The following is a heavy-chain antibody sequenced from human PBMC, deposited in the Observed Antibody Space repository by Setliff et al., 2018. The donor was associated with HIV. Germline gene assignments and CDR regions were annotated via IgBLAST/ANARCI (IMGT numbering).Heavy chain of an antibody. CDR3: GVYYIYYYGMDV. CDR1: GFTFSSYA. CDR2: ISYDGSNK. J-gene: IGHJ6*02. Sequence: PGGSLRLSCAASGFTFSSYAMHWVRQAPGKGLEWVAVISYDGSNKYYADSVKGRFTISRDNSKNTLYLQMNSLRAEDTAVYYCGVYYIYYYGMDVWGQGTTVTVSS. V-gene: IGHV3-30-3*01. D-gene: IGHD3-10*01.